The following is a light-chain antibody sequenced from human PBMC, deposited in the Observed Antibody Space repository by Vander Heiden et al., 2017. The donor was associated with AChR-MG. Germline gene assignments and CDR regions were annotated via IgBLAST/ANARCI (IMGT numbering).Light chain of an antibody. CDR1: SSNIGSNY. CDR2: RNN. V-gene: IGLV1-47*01. Sequence: QSVLTQPRSASGTPGQRVTIPCSGSSSNIGSNYVYWYQQLPVTAPKLLIYRNNQRPSGVPDRFSGSKSGTSASLAISGLRSEDEADYYCAAWDDSLSGHVVFGGGTKLTVL. J-gene: IGLJ2*01. CDR3: AAWDDSLSGHVV.